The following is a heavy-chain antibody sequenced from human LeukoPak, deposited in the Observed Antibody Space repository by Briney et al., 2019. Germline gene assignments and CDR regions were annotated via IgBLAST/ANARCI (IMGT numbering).Heavy chain of an antibody. CDR2: ISWQSNTR. V-gene: IGHV3-9*01. D-gene: IGHD3-3*01. CDR1: GFFFDDYG. J-gene: IGHJ6*02. Sequence: PGGSLRLSCAASGFFFDDYGMHWVRQVPGKGLEWVSGISWQSNTRKYADSVRSRFTISRDNAKNSLYLQMNSLKLGDTALYYCVKDRDFWSGLDVWGQGTMVTVS. CDR3: VKDRDFWSGLDV.